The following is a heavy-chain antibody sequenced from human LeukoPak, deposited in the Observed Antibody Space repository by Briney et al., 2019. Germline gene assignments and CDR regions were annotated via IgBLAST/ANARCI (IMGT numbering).Heavy chain of an antibody. V-gene: IGHV3-15*01. CDR3: TVEGLPVIGVALYYFDY. CDR1: GFTFSNYA. D-gene: IGHD3-3*01. CDR2: IKSKTDGGAT. J-gene: IGHJ4*02. Sequence: PGGSLRLSCAASGFTFSNYAMSWVRQAPGKGLEFVGRIKSKTDGGATDYAAPAKGRFPISSEESKNTLYLEMNRLKTADTAIYYCTVEGLPVIGVALYYFDYWGQGTLVTVSS.